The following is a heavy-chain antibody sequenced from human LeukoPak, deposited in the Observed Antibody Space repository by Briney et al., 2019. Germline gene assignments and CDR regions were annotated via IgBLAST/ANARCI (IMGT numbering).Heavy chain of an antibody. CDR3: ARRVYSSSWYPSYYYYYYMDV. Sequence: ASVKVSCKASGYTFTSYGISWVRQAPGQGLEWMGWISAYNGNTNYAQKLQGRVTMTTDTSTSTAYMGLRSLRSDDTAVYYCARRVYSSSWYPSYYYYYYMDVWGKGTTVTVSS. CDR2: ISAYNGNT. D-gene: IGHD6-13*01. V-gene: IGHV1-18*01. CDR1: GYTFTSYG. J-gene: IGHJ6*03.